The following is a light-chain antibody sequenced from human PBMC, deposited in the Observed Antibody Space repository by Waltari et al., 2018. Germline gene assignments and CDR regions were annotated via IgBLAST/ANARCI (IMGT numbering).Light chain of an antibody. CDR1: SSDVGGYNY. V-gene: IGLV2-14*01. J-gene: IGLJ2*01. CDR3: SSYTSSSTYVV. CDR2: EVS. Sequence: QSALTQPASVSGSPGQSITISCTGTSSDVGGYNYVSWYQHSPGKAPQAMIYEVSNRPPGVSNRVAGSKPGTTATLTISGLQAEDETDYYCSSYTSSSTYVVFGGGTKLTVL.